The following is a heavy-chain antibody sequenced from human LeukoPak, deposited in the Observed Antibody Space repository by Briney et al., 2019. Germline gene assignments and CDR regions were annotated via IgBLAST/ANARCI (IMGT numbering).Heavy chain of an antibody. V-gene: IGHV4-4*07. CDR1: GGSIRTYY. CDR2: IYTSGST. D-gene: IGHD3-10*01. J-gene: IGHJ4*02. Sequence: SETLSLTCTVSGGSIRTYYWSWIRQPAGKGLEWIGRIYTSGSTNYNPSLKSRVTMSVDTSKNQFSLKLSSVTAADTAVYYCARSLVAARSYHFDYWGQGILVTVSS. CDR3: ARSLVAARSYHFDY.